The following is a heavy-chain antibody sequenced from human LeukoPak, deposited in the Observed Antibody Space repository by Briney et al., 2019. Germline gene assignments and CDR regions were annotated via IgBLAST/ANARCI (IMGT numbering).Heavy chain of an antibody. CDR3: AREEAPTVASIPFDY. V-gene: IGHV3-21*01. CDR2: ISSGSSFI. Sequence: GGSLRLSCAASGFTFSSYNMNWVRQAPGKGLEWVSFISSGSSFISYADSVKGRFTISRDNAKNSLYLQMNSLRVEDTALYFCAREEAPTVASIPFDYWGQGALVTVSS. CDR1: GFTFSSYN. J-gene: IGHJ4*02. D-gene: IGHD5-12*01.